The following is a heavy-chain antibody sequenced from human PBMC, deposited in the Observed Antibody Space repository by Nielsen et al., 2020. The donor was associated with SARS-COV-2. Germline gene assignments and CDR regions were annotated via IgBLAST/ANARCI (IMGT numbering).Heavy chain of an antibody. Sequence: SVKVSCKASGGTFSSYAISWVRQAPGQGLEWMGRIIPILGIANYAQKFQGRVTITADKSTSTAYMELSSLRSEDTAVYYCASSYYDILTGYYKALDYWGQGTLVTVSS. J-gene: IGHJ4*02. CDR3: ASSYYDILTGYYKALDY. CDR2: IIPILGIA. V-gene: IGHV1-69*04. D-gene: IGHD3-9*01. CDR1: GGTFSSYA.